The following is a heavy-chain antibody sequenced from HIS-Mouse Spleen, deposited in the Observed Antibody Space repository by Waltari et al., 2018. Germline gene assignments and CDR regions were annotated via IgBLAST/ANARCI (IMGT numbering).Heavy chain of an antibody. D-gene: IGHD1-26*01. V-gene: IGHV3-74*01. CDR2: INGDGVST. Sequence: EVQLVESGGGLVQPGGSLRLSCAASGFTFSSYWMHWVRQAPGKGRVWVSGINGDGVSTVYADSVKGRFTISRDNAKNTLYLQMNSLRAEDTAVYYCARAWELLAFDIWGQGTMVTVSS. CDR1: GFTFSSYW. CDR3: ARAWELLAFDI. J-gene: IGHJ3*02.